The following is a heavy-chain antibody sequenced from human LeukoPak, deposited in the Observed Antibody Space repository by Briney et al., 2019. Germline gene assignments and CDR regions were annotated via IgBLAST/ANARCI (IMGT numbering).Heavy chain of an antibody. CDR1: GYTFTGFG. J-gene: IGHJ4*02. CDR2: ISGYNDNT. CDR3: ARDGTSTDDY. D-gene: IGHD1-7*01. Sequence: ASVKVSCKASGYTFTGFGISWVRQAPGQGLEWMGWISGYNDNTHYAKKFQGRVTLTTDTPTSTAYMELRSLRSDDTAVYYCARDGTSTDDYWGQGTLVTVSS. V-gene: IGHV1-18*01.